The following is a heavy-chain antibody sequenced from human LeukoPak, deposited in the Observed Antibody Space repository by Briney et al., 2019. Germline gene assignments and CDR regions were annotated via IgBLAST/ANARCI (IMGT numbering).Heavy chain of an antibody. Sequence: GGSLRLSCVASGFTLSSYWVTWVRQAPGKGLEWVANIRQDGSDKYYMDSVKGRFTISRDNAKNSVYLQMNSLRVEDTAVYYCVRGIAAAGSYWGQGTLVTVSS. CDR3: VRGIAAAGSY. D-gene: IGHD6-13*01. V-gene: IGHV3-7*03. J-gene: IGHJ4*02. CDR2: IRQDGSDK. CDR1: GFTLSSYW.